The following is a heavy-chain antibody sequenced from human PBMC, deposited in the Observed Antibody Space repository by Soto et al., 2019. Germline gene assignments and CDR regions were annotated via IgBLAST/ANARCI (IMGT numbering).Heavy chain of an antibody. J-gene: IGHJ6*02. D-gene: IGHD3-9*01. CDR3: ARARYFDWPRGSYYYYYGMDV. Sequence: SETLSLTCAVYGGSFSGYYWSWIRQPPGKGLEWIGEINHSGSTNYNPSLKSRVTISVDTSKNQFSLKLSSVTAADTAVYYCARARYFDWPRGSYYYYYGMDVWGQGTTVTVSS. CDR1: GGSFSGYY. V-gene: IGHV4-34*01. CDR2: INHSGST.